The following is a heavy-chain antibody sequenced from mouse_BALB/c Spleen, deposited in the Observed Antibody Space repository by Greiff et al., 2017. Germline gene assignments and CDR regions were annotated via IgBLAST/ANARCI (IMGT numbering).Heavy chain of an antibody. CDR3: ARRELGPFAY. V-gene: IGHV5-9*03. CDR1: GFTFSSYT. Sequence: EVKLVESGGGLVKPGGSLKLSCAASGFTFSSYTMSWVRQTPEKRLEWVATISSGGGNTYYPDSVKGRFTISRDNAKNNLYLQMSSLRSEDTALYYCARRELGPFAYWGQGTLVTVSA. CDR2: ISSGGGNT. D-gene: IGHD4-1*01. J-gene: IGHJ3*01.